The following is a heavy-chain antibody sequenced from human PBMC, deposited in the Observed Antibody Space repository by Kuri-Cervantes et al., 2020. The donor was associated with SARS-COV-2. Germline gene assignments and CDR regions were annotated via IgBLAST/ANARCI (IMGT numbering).Heavy chain of an antibody. CDR3: AREGYYDSSGNYAATGMDV. V-gene: IGHV3-30*04. CDR2: ISDDAKKK. D-gene: IGHD3-22*01. CDR1: GFTFSSYA. J-gene: IGHJ6*03. Sequence: GESLKISCAASGFTFSSYAMSWVRQAPGKGLEWVAVISDDAKKKYYADSVKGRFTISRDNSHNTMYLQMNSLRTEDTAVYFCAREGYYDSSGNYAATGMDVWGKGTTVTVSS.